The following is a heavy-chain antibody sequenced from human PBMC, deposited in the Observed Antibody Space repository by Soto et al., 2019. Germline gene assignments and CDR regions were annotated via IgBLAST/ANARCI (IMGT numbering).Heavy chain of an antibody. Sequence: ASVKVSCKASGYTFTDYATHWVRQAPGQGLEWMGWINVGNGNTGYSRKFQGRVTNVRDMSASTAYIEVTSLTSEDTAIYYCAREGAHYTPLDHWGQGTLVTVSS. J-gene: IGHJ4*02. CDR1: GYTFTDYA. CDR3: AREGAHYTPLDH. V-gene: IGHV1-3*01. CDR2: INVGNGNT. D-gene: IGHD2-15*01.